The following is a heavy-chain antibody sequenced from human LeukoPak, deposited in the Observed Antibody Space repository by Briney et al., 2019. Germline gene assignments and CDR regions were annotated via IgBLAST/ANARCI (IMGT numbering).Heavy chain of an antibody. D-gene: IGHD1-26*01. V-gene: IGHV1-2*02. CDR2: INPNNGGT. CDR1: GYSFTGYY. J-gene: IGHJ5*02. CDR3: AREGVVGATSP. Sequence: ASVKVSCKASGYSFTGYYMHWVRQAPGQGLEWMGWINPNNGGTNYAQKFQGRVTMTKDTSISTAYMELSRLRSDDTAVYYCAREGVVGATSPWGQGTLVTVSS.